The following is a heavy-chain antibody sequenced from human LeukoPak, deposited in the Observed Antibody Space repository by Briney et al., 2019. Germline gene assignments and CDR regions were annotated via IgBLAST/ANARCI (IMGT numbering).Heavy chain of an antibody. CDR3: ARGGGIAARDYFDY. J-gene: IGHJ4*02. CDR2: INHSGST. Sequence: SETLSLTCAVYGGSFSGYYWSWIRQTPGKGLEWIGEINHSGSTNYKPSLKSRVTISADTSENQFSLKLSSVTAADTAVYYCARGGGIAARDYFDYWGQGILVTVSS. V-gene: IGHV4-34*01. CDR1: GGSFSGYY. D-gene: IGHD6-6*01.